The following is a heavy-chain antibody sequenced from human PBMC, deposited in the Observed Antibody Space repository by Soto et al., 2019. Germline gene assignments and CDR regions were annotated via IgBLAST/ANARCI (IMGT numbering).Heavy chain of an antibody. V-gene: IGHV3-23*01. Sequence: EVQLLESGGDLVRPGGSLRLSCAASGFTFNKYDMSWVRQPPGEGLEWVSGISCGGGTAAYADSEEGRFTIARDDSKNTLFLNMNSLRVEDTAEYYGAKADDEQWLLRHLDNWGRGTLVTV. CDR3: AKADDEQWLLRHLDN. CDR1: GFTFNKYD. D-gene: IGHD6-19*01. J-gene: IGHJ4*02. CDR2: ISCGGGTA.